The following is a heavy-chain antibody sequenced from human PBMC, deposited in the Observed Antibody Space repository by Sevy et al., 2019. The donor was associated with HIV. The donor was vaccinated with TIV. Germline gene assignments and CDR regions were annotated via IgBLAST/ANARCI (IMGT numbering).Heavy chain of an antibody. D-gene: IGHD3-22*01. CDR2: VDHSGRT. CDR3: ASPMIKNNRYGMEL. J-gene: IGHJ6*02. Sequence: SETLSLTCDVSGGSLSGYFWLWIRQPPGRGLEWVGEVDHSGRTTYNPSLRSRFTISIDTSKSQFSLKLTSVTAADTAVYYCASPMIKNNRYGMELWGQGITVTVSS. V-gene: IGHV4-34*01. CDR1: GGSLSGYF.